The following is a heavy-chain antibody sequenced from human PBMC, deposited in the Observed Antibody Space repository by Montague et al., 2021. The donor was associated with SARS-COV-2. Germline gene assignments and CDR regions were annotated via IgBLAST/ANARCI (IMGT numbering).Heavy chain of an antibody. J-gene: IGHJ2*01. CDR2: VNHSGRI. CDR3: ARGAPTITMIVVVVTGAGWYFDL. D-gene: IGHD3-22*01. Sequence: SETLSLTCAVYGGSFSDYYWTWIRQPPGKGLEWLGEVNHSGRINYNPSLKSRVTISVDTSKNQFSLKLSSVTAADTAVYYCARGAPTITMIVVVVTGAGWYFDLWGRGTLVSVSA. CDR1: GGSFSDYY. V-gene: IGHV4-34*01.